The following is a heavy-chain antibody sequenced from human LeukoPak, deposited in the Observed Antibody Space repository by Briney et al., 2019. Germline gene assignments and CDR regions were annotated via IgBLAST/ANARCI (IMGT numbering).Heavy chain of an antibody. J-gene: IGHJ6*03. CDR3: ARHNSPKEYYDILTGYYYPSYYYYYMDV. CDR2: IYPGVSET. Sequence: GESLKISCKGSGYTFTTYWIGWVRQMPGKGLEWMGIIYPGVSETRYSPSFQGQVTISADKSISTAYLQWSSLKASDTAMYYCARHNSPKEYYDILTGYYYPSYYYYYMDVWGKGTTVTVSS. CDR1: GYTFTTYW. D-gene: IGHD3-9*01. V-gene: IGHV5-51*01.